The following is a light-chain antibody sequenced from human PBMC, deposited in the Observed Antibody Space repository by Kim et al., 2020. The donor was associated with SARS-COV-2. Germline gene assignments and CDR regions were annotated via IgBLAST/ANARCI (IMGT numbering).Light chain of an antibody. CDR3: QQLDSYPPT. J-gene: IGKJ4*02. V-gene: IGKV1-9*01. CDR2: AAS. CDR1: QGISSY. Sequence: SASVGDRVTITCRASQGISSYLAWYQQKPGKAPELLIFAASTLRSGVPSRFSGSGSGTDFTLTISSLQPDDFATYYCQQLDSYPPTFGRGTKLEIK.